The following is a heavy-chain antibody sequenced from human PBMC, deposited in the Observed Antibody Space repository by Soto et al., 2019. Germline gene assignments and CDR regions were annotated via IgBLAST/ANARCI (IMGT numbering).Heavy chain of an antibody. CDR3: AKDRPDYYGMDV. Sequence: QVQLVESGGGVDQPGRSLRLSCAASGFTFSSYGMHWVRQAPGKGLEWVAVISYDGSNKYYADSVKGRFTISRDNSKNTLYLPMNSLRAEDTAVYYCAKDRPDYYGMDVWGQGTTVTVSS. CDR1: GFTFSSYG. CDR2: ISYDGSNK. J-gene: IGHJ6*02. V-gene: IGHV3-30*18.